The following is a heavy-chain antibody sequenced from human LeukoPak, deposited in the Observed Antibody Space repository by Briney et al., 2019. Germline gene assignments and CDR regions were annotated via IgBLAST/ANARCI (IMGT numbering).Heavy chain of an antibody. J-gene: IGHJ5*02. D-gene: IGHD3-22*01. Sequence: GGSLRLSCVASGFSFSRYGMNWVRQAPGKGLEWISYISGSGSAMYYADSVKGRFTISRDNSKDTLFLQMNSLRAEDTALYYCAKLPRSSGLPSSWGQGTLVTVSS. CDR2: ISGSGSAM. CDR1: GFSFSRYG. V-gene: IGHV3-48*01. CDR3: AKLPRSSGLPSS.